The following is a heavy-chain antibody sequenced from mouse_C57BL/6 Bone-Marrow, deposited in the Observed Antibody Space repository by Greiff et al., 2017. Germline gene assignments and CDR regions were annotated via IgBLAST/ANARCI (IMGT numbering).Heavy chain of an antibody. Sequence: EVKLVESGAELVRPGASVKLSCTASGFNIKDVYMLWVKQRPAQGLVWIGWIDPENGDTEYASKFQGKATITADTSSNTAYLQLSSLTSEDTAVYYCTPITTVVVDYWGQGTTLTVSS. V-gene: IGHV14-4*01. CDR1: GFNIKDVY. D-gene: IGHD1-1*01. J-gene: IGHJ2*01. CDR2: IDPENGDT. CDR3: TPITTVVVDY.